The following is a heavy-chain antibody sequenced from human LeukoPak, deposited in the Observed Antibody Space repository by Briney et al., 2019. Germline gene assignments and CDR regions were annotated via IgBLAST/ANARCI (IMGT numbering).Heavy chain of an antibody. Sequence: PGGSLRLSCAASGFTFSSYGMNWVRQAPGKGLEWVSYISSSGSTIYYADSVKGRFTISRDNAKNSLYLQMNSLRAEDTAVYYCARVRVQLWSYYFDYWGQGTLVTVSS. V-gene: IGHV3-48*03. J-gene: IGHJ4*02. CDR1: GFTFSSYG. CDR3: ARVRVQLWSYYFDY. D-gene: IGHD5-18*01. CDR2: ISSSGSTI.